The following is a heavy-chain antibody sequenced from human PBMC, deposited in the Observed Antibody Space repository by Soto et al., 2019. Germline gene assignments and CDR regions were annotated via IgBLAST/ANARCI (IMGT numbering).Heavy chain of an antibody. CDR1: GCALISYA. CDR3: ARMRGIAVAGTFYGRDV. CDR2: IIPIFGTA. J-gene: IGHJ6*02. Sequence: SVTVSCPATGCALISYASRLVRQDPAQGLEWMGGIIPIFGTANYAQKFQGRVTITADESTSTAYMELSSLRSEDRAVYYCARMRGIAVAGTFYGRDVWGQGTTVNFSS. D-gene: IGHD6-19*01. V-gene: IGHV1-69*01.